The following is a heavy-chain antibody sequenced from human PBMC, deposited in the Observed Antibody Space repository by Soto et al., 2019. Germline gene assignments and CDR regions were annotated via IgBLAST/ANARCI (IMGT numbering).Heavy chain of an antibody. CDR2: ISGSGGST. V-gene: IGHV3-23*01. CDR3: AKAWTGYDYVWGSYVDAFDI. D-gene: IGHD3-16*01. CDR1: GFTFSLYA. Sequence: PGGSLRLSCAASGFTFSLYAMSWVRQAPGKGLEWASAISGSGGSTYYADSVKGRFTISRDNSKNTLYLQMNSLRAEDTAVYYCAKAWTGYDYVWGSYVDAFDIWGQGTMVTVSS. J-gene: IGHJ3*02.